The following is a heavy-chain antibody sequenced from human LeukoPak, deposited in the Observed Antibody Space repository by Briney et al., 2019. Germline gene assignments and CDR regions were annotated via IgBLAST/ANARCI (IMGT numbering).Heavy chain of an antibody. J-gene: IGHJ4*02. CDR2: ISSSSSYI. V-gene: IGHV3-21*04. CDR3: AKGGVTIFGVVYY. Sequence: GGSLRLSCAASGFTFSSYSMNWVRQAPGKGLEWVSSISSSSSYIYYADSVKGRFTISRDNAKNSLYLQMNSLRAEDTAVYYCAKGGVTIFGVVYYWGQGALVTVSS. CDR1: GFTFSSYS. D-gene: IGHD3-3*01.